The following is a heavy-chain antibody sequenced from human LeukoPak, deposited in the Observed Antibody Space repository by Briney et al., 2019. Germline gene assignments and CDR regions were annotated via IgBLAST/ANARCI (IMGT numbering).Heavy chain of an antibody. Sequence: PGGSLRLSRAASGFTFSSYAMHWVRQAPGKGLEWVAVISYDGSNKYYVDSVKGRFTISRDNSKNTLYLQMSSLRAEDTAVYYCARDAEIAVAGVFDYWGQGTLVTVSS. CDR1: GFTFSSYA. D-gene: IGHD6-19*01. CDR2: ISYDGSNK. CDR3: ARDAEIAVAGVFDY. V-gene: IGHV3-30-3*01. J-gene: IGHJ4*02.